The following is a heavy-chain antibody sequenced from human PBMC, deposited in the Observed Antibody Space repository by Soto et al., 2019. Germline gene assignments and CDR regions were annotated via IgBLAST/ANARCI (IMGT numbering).Heavy chain of an antibody. CDR1: GFTFSSYA. J-gene: IGHJ3*02. CDR3: ARDGRQWLVWGAFDI. Sequence: LRLSCAASGFTFSSYAIHWVRQSPGKGLEWVAVISYDGSNKYYADSVKGRFTISRDNSKNTLYLQMNSLRAEDTAVYYCARDGRQWLVWGAFDIWGQGTMVTVSS. D-gene: IGHD6-19*01. CDR2: ISYDGSNK. V-gene: IGHV3-30-3*01.